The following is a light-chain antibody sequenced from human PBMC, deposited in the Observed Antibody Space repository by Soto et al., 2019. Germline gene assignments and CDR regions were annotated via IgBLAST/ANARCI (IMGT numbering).Light chain of an antibody. CDR1: QSVSSNY. CDR2: GAS. J-gene: IGKJ1*01. V-gene: IGKV3-20*01. CDR3: QQYGSSPWT. Sequence: EIVLTQSPGTLSLSPGERATLSCRASQSVSSNYLAWYQQKPGQAPRPLIYGASSRATGIPDRFSGSGAGTDFTLTISRLESEDLAVYYCQQYGSSPWTFGQGTKV.